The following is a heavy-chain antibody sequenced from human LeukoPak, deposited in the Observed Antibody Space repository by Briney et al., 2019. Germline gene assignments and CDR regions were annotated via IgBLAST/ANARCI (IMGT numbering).Heavy chain of an antibody. D-gene: IGHD2-8*01. CDR2: INPNSGGT. J-gene: IGHJ5*02. CDR1: GYTFTGYY. V-gene: IGHV1-2*02. Sequence: GASVKVSCKASGYTFTGYYMHWVRQAPGQGLEWMGWINPNSGGTNYAQKFQGRVTMTRDTSISTAYMELSRLRSDDTAVYYCARDVADIVLTVYENWFDPWGQGTLVTVSS. CDR3: ARDVADIVLTVYENWFDP.